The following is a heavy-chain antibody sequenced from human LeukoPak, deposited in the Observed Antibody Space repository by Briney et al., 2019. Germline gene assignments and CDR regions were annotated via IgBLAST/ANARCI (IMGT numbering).Heavy chain of an antibody. CDR2: MSPNSGDT. D-gene: IGHD4-17*01. Sequence: ASVKVSCKASGYTFTTHDINWVRQATGQGLEWLGWMSPNSGDTGYAQNFQGRVTMTRDTSTSAVYMELSSLRSEDTAVYYCVRATVTTRCSFDYWSQGTLVTVPS. CDR1: GYTFTTHD. CDR3: VRATVTTRCSFDY. V-gene: IGHV1-8*01. J-gene: IGHJ4*02.